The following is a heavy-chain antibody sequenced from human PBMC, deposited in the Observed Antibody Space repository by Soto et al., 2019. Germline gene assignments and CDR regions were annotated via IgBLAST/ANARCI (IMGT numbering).Heavy chain of an antibody. CDR3: ARDDSSGYYGY. Sequence: SETLSLTCAVSGGSISSGGYSWSWIRQPPGKGLEWIGYIYHSGSTYYNPSLKSRVTISVDRSKNQFSLKLSSVTAADTAVYYCARDDSSGYYGYWGQGTLVTVS. J-gene: IGHJ4*02. D-gene: IGHD3-22*01. CDR1: GGSISSGGYS. V-gene: IGHV4-30-2*01. CDR2: IYHSGST.